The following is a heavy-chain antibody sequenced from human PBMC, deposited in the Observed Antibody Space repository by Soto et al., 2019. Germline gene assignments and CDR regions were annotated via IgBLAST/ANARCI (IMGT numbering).Heavy chain of an antibody. D-gene: IGHD6-13*01. CDR3: AKDGTIGAADYFFDF. CDR2: IASDGKDT. J-gene: IGHJ4*02. Sequence: PGGSLRLSWAASGFTFSSYAMSWVLQAPGKGLEWVAVIASDGKDTRYVDSAKGRFTISRDNSKNTVYLQMDSLRGEDTAVYYCAKDGTIGAADYFFDFWGQGSLVTVSS. CDR1: GFTFSSYA. V-gene: IGHV3-30*18.